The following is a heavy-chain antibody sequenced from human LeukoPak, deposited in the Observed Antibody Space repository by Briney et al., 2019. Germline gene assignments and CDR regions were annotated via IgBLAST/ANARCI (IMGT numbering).Heavy chain of an antibody. Sequence: GGSLRLSCTASGFPLSNYGMHWVRQAPGKGLELVALMWADGSKTSYANSVKGRFTISRDISRNTLYLQMNSLRAEDTALYYCARDADTSAFYWYFDLWGRGTLVTASS. CDR1: GFPLSNYG. J-gene: IGHJ2*01. CDR3: ARDADTSAFYWYFDL. CDR2: MWADGSKT. D-gene: IGHD1-26*01. V-gene: IGHV3-33*01.